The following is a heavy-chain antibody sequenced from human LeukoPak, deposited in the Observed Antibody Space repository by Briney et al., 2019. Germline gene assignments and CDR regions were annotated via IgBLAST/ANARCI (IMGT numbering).Heavy chain of an antibody. V-gene: IGHV1-2*02. D-gene: IGHD2-2*02. Sequence: ASVKVSCKASGYTFTGYYMHWVRQAPGQGLEWMGWINPNSGGTNYAQKFQGRVTMTRDTSISTAYMELSRLRSDDTAVYYCARAGLGYCSSTSCYTQLALFDYWGQGTLVTVSS. CDR2: INPNSGGT. CDR1: GYTFTGYY. CDR3: ARAGLGYCSSTSCYTQLALFDY. J-gene: IGHJ4*02.